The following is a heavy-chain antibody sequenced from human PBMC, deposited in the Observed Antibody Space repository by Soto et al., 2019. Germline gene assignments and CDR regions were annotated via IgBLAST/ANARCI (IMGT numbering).Heavy chain of an antibody. V-gene: IGHV2-5*01. Sequence: QIALKESGPTLVKPSQTLTLTCTFSGFSFSTTGAGVGWIRQPPGKALEWLALIFWNDAKRYSPSLRSRLTIIKDTSKNPVVLTMTNVDPVDTATYYCAYRRGGSSSGGNFDYWCQGTPVTVYS. CDR1: GFSFSTTGAG. J-gene: IGHJ4*02. CDR3: AYRRGGSSSGGNFDY. D-gene: IGHD2-15*01. CDR2: IFWNDAK.